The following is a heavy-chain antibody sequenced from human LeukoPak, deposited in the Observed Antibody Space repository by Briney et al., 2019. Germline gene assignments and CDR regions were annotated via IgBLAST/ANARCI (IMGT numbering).Heavy chain of an antibody. J-gene: IGHJ4*02. CDR2: IKEDGSEK. Sequence: GGSLLLLCSASGVIFSNYWMICVRQEAGGGVEWVVNIKEDGSEKYYVDSVKGRFTISRDNARNSLYLQMNSLRAEDTAVYYCASGRQPRYGGQGTLVTVSS. D-gene: IGHD6-13*01. CDR1: GVIFSNYW. CDR3: ASGRQPRY. V-gene: IGHV3-7*01.